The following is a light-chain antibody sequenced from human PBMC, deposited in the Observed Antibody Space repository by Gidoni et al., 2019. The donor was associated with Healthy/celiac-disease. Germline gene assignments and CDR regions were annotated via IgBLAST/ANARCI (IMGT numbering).Light chain of an antibody. J-gene: IGKJ4*01. V-gene: IGKV3-20*01. Sequence: EIVLTQSPGTLSLSPGERATISCRASQSVSSSYLAWYQQKPGQAPRLLIYGASSRATGIPDRFSGSGSGTDFTLTISRLEPEDFAVYYFQQYGSSPRTFGGGTKVEIK. CDR3: QQYGSSPRT. CDR2: GAS. CDR1: QSVSSSY.